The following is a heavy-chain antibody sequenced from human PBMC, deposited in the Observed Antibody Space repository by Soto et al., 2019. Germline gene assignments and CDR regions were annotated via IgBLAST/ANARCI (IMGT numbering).Heavy chain of an antibody. V-gene: IGHV1-69*02. CDR3: ASRYDSSDY. Sequence: QVQLVQSGAEVKKPGSSVKVSCKASGGTFSTYTISWVRQAPGQGLEWMGRIIPILGIANYAQKFQGRVTITADKPTSTAYMELSSLRSEDTAVYYCASRYDSSDYWGQGTLVTVSS. CDR2: IIPILGIA. CDR1: GGTFSTYT. J-gene: IGHJ4*02. D-gene: IGHD3-22*01.